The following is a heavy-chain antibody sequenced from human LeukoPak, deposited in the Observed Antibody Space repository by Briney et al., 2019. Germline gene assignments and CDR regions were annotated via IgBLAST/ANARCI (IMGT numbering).Heavy chain of an antibody. J-gene: IGHJ6*02. CDR1: GFTFSSCA. D-gene: IGHD3-10*01. Sequence: TGGSLRLSCAASGFTFSSCAMSWVRQAPGKGLEWVSAISGSGGSTYYADSVKGRFTISRDNSKNTLYLQMNSLRAEDTAVYYCAKDQRKVLWFGELLPYGMDVWGQGTTVTVSS. V-gene: IGHV3-23*01. CDR2: ISGSGGST. CDR3: AKDQRKVLWFGELLPYGMDV.